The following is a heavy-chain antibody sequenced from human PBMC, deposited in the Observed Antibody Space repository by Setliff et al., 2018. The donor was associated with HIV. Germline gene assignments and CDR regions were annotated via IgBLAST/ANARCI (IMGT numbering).Heavy chain of an antibody. V-gene: IGHV5-51*01. D-gene: IGHD2-15*01. J-gene: IGHJ4*02. CDR3: ATSPLGYCSGGSCYQYFDY. CDR2: IYPGDSDT. Sequence: LGESLKISCKGSGYSFTSYWIGWVRQMPGKGLEWMGIIYPGDSDTRYSPSFQGQVTISADKSISTAYLQWSSLKASDTAMYYCATSPLGYCSGGSCYQYFDYWGPGTLVTVLL. CDR1: GYSFTSYW.